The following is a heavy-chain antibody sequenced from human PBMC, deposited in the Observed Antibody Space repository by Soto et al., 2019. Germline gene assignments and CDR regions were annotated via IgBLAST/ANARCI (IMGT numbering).Heavy chain of an antibody. D-gene: IGHD2-2*01. J-gene: IGHJ4*02. CDR1: GLTFRALG. Sequence: SLRVSWAASGLTFRALGSNRVRQAQGKGLEWVSRINTDGSGTSYADSVKGRFTISRDNSKDTLYLQMNSLRAEDTAVYYCAGDDWGPAHFRGQGTLVTVSS. V-gene: IGHV3-74*01. CDR3: AGDDWGPAHF. CDR2: INTDGSGT.